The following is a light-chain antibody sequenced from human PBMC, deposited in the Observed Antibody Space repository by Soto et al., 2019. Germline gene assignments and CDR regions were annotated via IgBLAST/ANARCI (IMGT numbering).Light chain of an antibody. Sequence: EIVLTQSPGTLSLSPGERATLSCRASQSVSSSYLAWYQQKPGQAPRLLIYGASSRATGIPDRFSGSGSGTDVTLTISRLEPEDIAVYYCQQYGSSPPLTFGGGTKVDIK. V-gene: IGKV3-20*01. CDR3: QQYGSSPPLT. J-gene: IGKJ4*01. CDR1: QSVSSSY. CDR2: GAS.